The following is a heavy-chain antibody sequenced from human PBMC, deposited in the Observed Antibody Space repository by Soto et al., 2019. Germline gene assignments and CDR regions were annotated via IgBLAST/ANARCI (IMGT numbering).Heavy chain of an antibody. J-gene: IGHJ4*02. V-gene: IGHV4-38-2*01. CDR3: ARVPMVRGVICYFDY. Sequence: ETLSLTCAVSGYSISSGYYWGWIRQPPGKGLEWIGSIYHSGSTYYNPSLKSRVTISVDTSKNQFSLKLSSVTAADTAVYYCARVPMVRGVICYFDYWGQGTLVTVSS. CDR1: GYSISSGYY. D-gene: IGHD3-10*01. CDR2: IYHSGST.